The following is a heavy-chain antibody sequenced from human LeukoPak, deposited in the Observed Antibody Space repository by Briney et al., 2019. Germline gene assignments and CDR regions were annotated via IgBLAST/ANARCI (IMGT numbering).Heavy chain of an antibody. CDR2: IYYSGNT. CDR3: ARQDYYYYGMDV. V-gene: IGHV4-59*08. J-gene: IGHJ6*02. Sequence: SETLSLTCTVSGGSISSYYWSWIRQPPGKGLELTGYIYYSGNTNYNPSLKGRVTISVDTSKNQFSLKLSSVTAADTAVYYCARQDYYYYGMDVWGQGTTVTVSS. CDR1: GGSISSYY.